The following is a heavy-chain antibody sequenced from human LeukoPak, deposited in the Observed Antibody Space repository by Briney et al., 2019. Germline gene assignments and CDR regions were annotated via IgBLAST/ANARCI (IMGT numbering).Heavy chain of an antibody. V-gene: IGHV3-11*04. CDR3: ARDRHDYTHYFDY. D-gene: IGHD4-11*01. J-gene: IGHJ4*02. CDR1: GFTLSDYY. Sequence: GGSLRLSCAASGFTLSDYYMSWIRQAPGKGLEWVSYISGTGNVIYDADSVKGRFTISKDNAKKSLYLQMNSLRAEDTAVYYCARDRHDYTHYFDYWGQGTLVTVSS. CDR2: ISGTGNVI.